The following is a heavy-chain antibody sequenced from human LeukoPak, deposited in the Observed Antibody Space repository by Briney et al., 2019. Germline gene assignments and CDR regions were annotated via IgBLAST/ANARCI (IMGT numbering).Heavy chain of an antibody. J-gene: IGHJ3*02. Sequence: ASVEVSCKASGYTLTAYYLHWVRQAPGQGLEWMGRINPNSGGTTYAQKFQGRVTMTRDTSIGTAYMELSSLRSDDTALYYCARPYYESSGLYVDAFDIWGQGTMDTVSS. V-gene: IGHV1-2*06. CDR3: ARPYYESSGLYVDAFDI. D-gene: IGHD3-22*01. CDR1: GYTLTAYY. CDR2: INPNSGGT.